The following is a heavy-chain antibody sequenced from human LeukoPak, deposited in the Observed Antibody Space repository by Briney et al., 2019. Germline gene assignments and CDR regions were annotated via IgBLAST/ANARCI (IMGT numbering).Heavy chain of an antibody. CDR1: GGSISSSSFY. Sequence: SETLSLTCTVSGGSISSSSFYWGWIRQPPGKGLEWIGSIYYGGSTYYNPSLKSRITISVDTSKNQFSLKLSSVAAADTAVYYCARGPSSSWVDYWGQGTLVTVSS. V-gene: IGHV4-39*07. D-gene: IGHD6-13*01. CDR3: ARGPSSSWVDY. J-gene: IGHJ4*02. CDR2: IYYGGST.